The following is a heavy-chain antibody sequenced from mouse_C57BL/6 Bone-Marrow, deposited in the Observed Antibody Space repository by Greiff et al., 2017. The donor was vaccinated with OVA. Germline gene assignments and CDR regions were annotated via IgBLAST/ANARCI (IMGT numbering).Heavy chain of an antibody. D-gene: IGHD1-1*01. J-gene: IGHJ1*03. Sequence: QVQLQQPGAELVKPGASVKLSCKASGYTFTSYWMHWVKQRPGQGLEWIGMIHPNSGSTNYNEKFKSKATLTVDKSSSTAYMQLSSLTSEDSAVYYCARETTVVADWYFDVWGTGTTVTVSS. V-gene: IGHV1-64*01. CDR3: ARETTVVADWYFDV. CDR1: GYTFTSYW. CDR2: IHPNSGST.